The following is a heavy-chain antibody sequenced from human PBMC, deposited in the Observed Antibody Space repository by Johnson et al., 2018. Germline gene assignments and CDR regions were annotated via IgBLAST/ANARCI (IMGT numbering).Heavy chain of an antibody. J-gene: IGHJ6*02. CDR2: ISSGSNYI. CDR1: GFTFSSYS. Sequence: VQLVESGGGLAEPGGSLRLSCAASGFTFSSYSINWVRQAPGKGLEWVSSISSGSNYIYYADSVNGRFTISRDNARNSRFLQMNSLRAEDTAIYYCARDFPDYREGYGLDVWGQGTTVTVSS. D-gene: IGHD4-17*01. CDR3: ARDFPDYREGYGLDV. V-gene: IGHV3-21*04.